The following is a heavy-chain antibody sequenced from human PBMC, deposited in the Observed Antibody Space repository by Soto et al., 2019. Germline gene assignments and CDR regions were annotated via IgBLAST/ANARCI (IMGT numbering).Heavy chain of an antibody. V-gene: IGHV4-4*03. D-gene: IGHD3-10*01. CDR3: TRREDGSGTLDY. CDR1: GGSISSSIW. Sequence: QVQLQESGPGLVKPPGTLPLTCVVSGGSISSSIWWNWVRLPPGKGLEWIGEIYHTGTANYSPSLKSRVTISVDKSKNQFSLRLSSVTAADTAVYYCTRREDGSGTLDYWGRGTLVTVSS. CDR2: IYHTGTA. J-gene: IGHJ4*02.